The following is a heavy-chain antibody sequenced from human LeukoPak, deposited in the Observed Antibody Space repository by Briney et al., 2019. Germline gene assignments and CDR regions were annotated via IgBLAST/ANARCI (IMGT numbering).Heavy chain of an antibody. D-gene: IGHD3-10*01. V-gene: IGHV3-21*01. CDR3: ARDLHYYGSGP. CDR2: ISATSSYM. CDR1: GFNFGDFS. Sequence: GGSLRLSCVAYGFNFGDFSMNWVRQAPGKGLDWVSGISATSSYMYYGDSGKGRFTVSRDNAKNSLYLQMESLRVEDTAVYYCARDLHYYGSGPWGQGTLVTVSS. J-gene: IGHJ5*02.